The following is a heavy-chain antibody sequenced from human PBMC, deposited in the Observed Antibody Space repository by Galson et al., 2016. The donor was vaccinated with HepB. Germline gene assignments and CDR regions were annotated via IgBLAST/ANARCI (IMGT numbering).Heavy chain of an antibody. J-gene: IGHJ6*02. CDR1: GGSVSSASHY. CDR3: AKDEGYYNGMDF. Sequence: ETLSLTCTVSGGSVSSASHYWSWVRQPTGKGLEWIGYISDSESTNYNPSLKGRVTISLDRSKNQFSLRLNSVIAADTAVYYCAKDEGYYNGMDFWGQGTTVTVSS. CDR2: ISDSEST. V-gene: IGHV4-61*01.